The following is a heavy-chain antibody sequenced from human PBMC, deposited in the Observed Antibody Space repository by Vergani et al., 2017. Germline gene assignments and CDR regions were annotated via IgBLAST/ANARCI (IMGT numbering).Heavy chain of an antibody. D-gene: IGHD6-13*01. J-gene: IGHJ6*02. CDR2: IIPIFGTA. CDR3: ARHLRSIAAAPEHYYYYGMDV. Sequence: QVQLVQSGAEVKKPGSSVKVSCKASGGTFSSYAISWVRQAPGQGLEWMGRIIPIFGTANYAQKFQGRVTITADESTSTAYMELSSLRSEDTAVYYCARHLRSIAAAPEHYYYYGMDVWGQGTTVTVSS. V-gene: IGHV1-69*18. CDR1: GGTFSSYA.